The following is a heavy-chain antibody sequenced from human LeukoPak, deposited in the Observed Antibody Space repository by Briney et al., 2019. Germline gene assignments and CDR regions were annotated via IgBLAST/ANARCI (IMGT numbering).Heavy chain of an antibody. J-gene: IGHJ4*02. D-gene: IGHD4/OR15-4a*01. CDR1: GFSLRTRGVG. CDR3: AHSSRRESCHGARCYYFDY. CDR2: IYWDDDK. Sequence: SGPTLVKPTQTLTLTRTFSGFSLRTRGVGVGWIRQPPGKALEWLSLIYWDDDKRYRPSLKSRLTITKDTSKNQVVLTMTNMDPVDTATYYCAHSSRRESCHGARCYYFDYWGQGTLVTVSS. V-gene: IGHV2-5*02.